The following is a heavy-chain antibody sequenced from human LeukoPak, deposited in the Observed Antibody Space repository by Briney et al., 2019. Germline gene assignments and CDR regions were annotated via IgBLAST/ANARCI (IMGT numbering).Heavy chain of an antibody. D-gene: IGHD3-10*01. Sequence: GGSLRLSCAASGLTVNNNYMNWVRQAPGKGLEWVLALYIGGNTYYADSVKGRFTIARDNSRNTLYLQMNSLRSDDTAVYYCARGRGFGELGHYFDSWGQGALVTVSS. V-gene: IGHV3-66*02. J-gene: IGHJ4*02. CDR2: LYIGGNT. CDR1: GLTVNNNY. CDR3: ARGRGFGELGHYFDS.